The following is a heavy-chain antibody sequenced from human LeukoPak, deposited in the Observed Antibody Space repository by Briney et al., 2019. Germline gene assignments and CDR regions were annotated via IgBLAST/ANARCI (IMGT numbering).Heavy chain of an antibody. D-gene: IGHD1-26*01. CDR2: IYYSGST. CDR3: ARLVPYCAPWG. J-gene: IGHJ4*02. CDR1: GGSISSSSYY. V-gene: IGHV4-39*01. Sequence: SETLSLTCTVSGGSISSSSYYWGWIRQPPGKGLEWIGSIYYSGSTYYNPSLKSRVTISVDTSKNQFSLKLSSVTAADTAVYYCARLVPYCAPWGWGQGTLVTVSS.